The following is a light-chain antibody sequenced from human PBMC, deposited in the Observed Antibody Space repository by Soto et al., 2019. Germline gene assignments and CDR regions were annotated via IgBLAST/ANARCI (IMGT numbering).Light chain of an antibody. CDR2: YDD. Sequence: QSVLTQPPSVSEAPRQRVTISCSGSSSNIGNNAVNWYQQLPGKAPKLLIFYDDLLPSGVSDRLSGSKSGTSASLAISGLQSEDEADYYSSAWDYSLNGVVFGGGTKLTVL. CDR3: SAWDYSLNGVV. V-gene: IGLV1-36*01. CDR1: SSNIGNNA. J-gene: IGLJ2*01.